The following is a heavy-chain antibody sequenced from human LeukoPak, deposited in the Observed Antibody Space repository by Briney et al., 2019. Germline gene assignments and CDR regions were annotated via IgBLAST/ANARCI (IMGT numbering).Heavy chain of an antibody. CDR2: IYYSGST. J-gene: IGHJ5*02. CDR1: GGSTSSSSYY. CDR3: ARILIAAAGGDLSWFDP. D-gene: IGHD6-13*01. Sequence: SETLSLTCTVSGGSTSSSSYYWGWIRQPPGKGLEWIGYIYYSGSTNYNPSLKSRVTISVDTSKNQFSLKLSSVIAADTAVYYCARILIAAAGGDLSWFDPWGQGTLVTVSS. V-gene: IGHV4-61*05.